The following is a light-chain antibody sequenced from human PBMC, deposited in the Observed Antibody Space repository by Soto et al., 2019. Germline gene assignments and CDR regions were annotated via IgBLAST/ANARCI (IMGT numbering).Light chain of an antibody. CDR3: QQYNNWPRT. CDR1: QSVSSN. CDR2: DAS. V-gene: IGKV3D-15*01. J-gene: IGKJ1*01. Sequence: EIVITLSPTTLSVSPGERATLSCRASQSVSSNLAWYQQKPGQAPRLLIYDASSRATGIPDRFSGGGSGTDFTLTISRLEPEDFAVYYCQQYNNWPRTFGEGTKVDI.